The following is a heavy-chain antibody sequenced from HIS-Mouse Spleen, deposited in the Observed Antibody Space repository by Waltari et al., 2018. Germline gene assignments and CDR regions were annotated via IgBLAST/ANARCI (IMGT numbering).Heavy chain of an antibody. CDR1: GFTFRRYA. CDR2: ISGSGGST. V-gene: IGHV3-23*01. Sequence: EVQLLESGGGLVQPGGSRRLSCAASGFTFRRYAIGWVRQAPGKGLEWVSAISGSGGSTYYADSVKGRFTISRDNSKNTLYLQMNSLRAEDTAVYYCAKTLVRSRDFDYWGQGTLVTVSS. CDR3: AKTLVRSRDFDY. J-gene: IGHJ4*02. D-gene: IGHD4-17*01.